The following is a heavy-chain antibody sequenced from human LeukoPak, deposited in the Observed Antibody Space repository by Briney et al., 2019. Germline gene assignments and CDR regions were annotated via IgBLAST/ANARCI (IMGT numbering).Heavy chain of an antibody. D-gene: IGHD2-2*01. Sequence: PGGSLRLSCAASGFTFTTYWMTWVRQAPGKGLEWVANINQDGTEKYYVDSVKGRFTISRDNAKNSLYLQMNSLRVEDTAVYYCAKVRYQLLIDYWGQGTLVTVSS. CDR1: GFTFTTYW. J-gene: IGHJ4*02. CDR3: AKVRYQLLIDY. V-gene: IGHV3-7*01. CDR2: INQDGTEK.